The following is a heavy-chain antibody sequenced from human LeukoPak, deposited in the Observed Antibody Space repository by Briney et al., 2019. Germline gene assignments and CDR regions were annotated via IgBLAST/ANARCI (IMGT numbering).Heavy chain of an antibody. D-gene: IGHD6-13*01. V-gene: IGHV4-34*01. CDR1: GGSFSGYY. CDR2: INHSGST. CDR3: ARLRAVTRSSSWLQVRRRFDY. Sequence: SETLSHTCAVYGGSFSGYYWSWIRQPPGKGLEWIGEINHSGSTNYNPSLKGRVTISVDTSKNQFSLKLSSVTAADTAVYYCARLRAVTRSSSWLQVRRRFDYWGQGTLVTVSS. J-gene: IGHJ4*02.